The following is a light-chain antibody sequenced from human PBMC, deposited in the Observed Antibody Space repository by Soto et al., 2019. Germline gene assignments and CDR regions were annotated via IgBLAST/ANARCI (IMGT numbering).Light chain of an antibody. V-gene: IGKV3-11*01. CDR2: DAS. J-gene: IGKJ2*01. CDR3: QQRSNWPPYT. Sequence: EIVSTQSPATLSLSPGERATLSGRASQSVSSYLAWYQQKPGQAPRLLIYDASNRATGIPARFSGSGSGTDFTLTISSLEPEDFAVYYCQQRSNWPPYTFGQGTKLEIK. CDR1: QSVSSY.